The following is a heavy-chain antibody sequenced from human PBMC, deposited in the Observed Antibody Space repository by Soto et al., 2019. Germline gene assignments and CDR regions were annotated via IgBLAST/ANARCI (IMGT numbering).Heavy chain of an antibody. D-gene: IGHD3-9*01. Sequence: SETLSLTCAVSGGSFTSNNWWTWVRQPPGKGLEWIGSIYYSGSTYYNPSLKSRVTISVDTSKNQFSLKLSSVTAADTAVYYCARRLTGYYNWFDPWGQGTLVTVSS. CDR2: IYYSGST. CDR1: GGSFTSNNW. J-gene: IGHJ5*02. V-gene: IGHV4-39*01. CDR3: ARRLTGYYNWFDP.